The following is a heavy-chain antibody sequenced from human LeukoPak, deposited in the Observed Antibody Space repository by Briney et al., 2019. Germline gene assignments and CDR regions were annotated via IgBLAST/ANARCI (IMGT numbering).Heavy chain of an antibody. V-gene: IGHV3-30*03. J-gene: IGHJ4*02. D-gene: IGHD6-19*01. Sequence: GGSLRLSCTASGFTFSRSAVLGVRQAPGKGLEWVAVISHDGSNTDYTDSVKGRFTISRDNSKNTLYLQMSSLRSEDTSVYYCENSAGRVAAHFEYWGQGTLVTVSS. CDR3: ENSAGRVAAHFEY. CDR2: ISHDGSNT. CDR1: GFTFSRSA.